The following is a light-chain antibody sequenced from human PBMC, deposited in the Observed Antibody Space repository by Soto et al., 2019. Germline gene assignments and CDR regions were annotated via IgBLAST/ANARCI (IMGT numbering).Light chain of an antibody. Sequence: QSALTQPASVSGSPGQSITISCTGTSSDVGGYKYVSWYQHHADKAPKLMIYEVSNRPSGVSNRFSGSKSGNTASLTVSGLQAEDEADYYCSSYAGSSNVFGTGTKVTVL. CDR3: SSYAGSSNV. CDR1: SSDVGGYKY. J-gene: IGLJ1*01. CDR2: EVS. V-gene: IGLV2-14*01.